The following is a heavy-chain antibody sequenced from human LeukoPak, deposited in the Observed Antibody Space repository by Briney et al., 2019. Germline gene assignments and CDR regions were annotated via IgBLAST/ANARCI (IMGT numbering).Heavy chain of an antibody. V-gene: IGHV4-39*02. D-gene: IGHD4-23*01. CDR3: AREMGVVTAHGIDV. CDR2: IYYSGST. Sequence: SETLSLTCIVSGGSISSISSNNYHWGWIRQPPGKGLEWIGSIYYSGSTYYNPSLKSRVTISVDTSKNQFSLKLSSVTAADTALHYCAREMGVVTAHGIDVWGQGTTVTVSS. CDR1: GGSISSISSNNYH. J-gene: IGHJ6*02.